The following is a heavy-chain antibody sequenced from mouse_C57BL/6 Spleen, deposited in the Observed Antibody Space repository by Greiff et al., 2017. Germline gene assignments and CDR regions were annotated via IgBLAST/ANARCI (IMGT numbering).Heavy chain of an antibody. D-gene: IGHD2-5*01. J-gene: IGHJ2*01. Sequence: VQLQQSGPELVKPGASVKLSCKASGYTFKSYDINWVKQRPGQGLEWIGWIYPRDGSTKYNEKFKGKATLTVDTSSSTAYMELHSLTSEDSAVYFCARGYSNYLYYFDYWGQGTTLKVSS. CDR1: GYTFKSYD. CDR2: IYPRDGST. CDR3: ARGYSNYLYYFDY. V-gene: IGHV1-85*01.